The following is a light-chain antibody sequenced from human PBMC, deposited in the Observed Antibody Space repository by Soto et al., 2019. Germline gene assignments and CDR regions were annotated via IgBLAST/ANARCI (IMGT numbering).Light chain of an antibody. CDR2: EVS. J-gene: IGLJ2*01. Sequence: QSALTQPASVSGSPGQSITISCTGTSSDVGGYNYVSWYQQHPGKAPKLMIYEVSNRPSGVSKRFSGSKSGNTASLTISGLQAEDEADYYCSSYTSSSVVVFGGGTKVTVL. CDR1: SSDVGGYNY. CDR3: SSYTSSSVVV. V-gene: IGLV2-14*01.